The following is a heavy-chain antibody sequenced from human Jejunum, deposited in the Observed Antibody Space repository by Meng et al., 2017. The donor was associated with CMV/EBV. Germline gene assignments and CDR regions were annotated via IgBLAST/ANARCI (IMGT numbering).Heavy chain of an antibody. J-gene: IGHJ5*02. CDR3: ARGGGGNWNDV. D-gene: IGHD2-15*01. Sequence: ASGFTFSTYWMSWVRQTPAKGLEWLAQIKDDGSEKYYVDSVSGRFTISRDNAKNSLYLQMNSLRAEDTAVYYCARGGGGNWNDVWGQGTLVTVSS. V-gene: IGHV3-7*01. CDR2: IKDDGSEK. CDR1: GFTFSTYW.